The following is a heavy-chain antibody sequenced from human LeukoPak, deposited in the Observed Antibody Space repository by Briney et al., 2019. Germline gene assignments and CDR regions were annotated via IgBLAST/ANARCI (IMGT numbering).Heavy chain of an antibody. J-gene: IGHJ4*02. CDR2: IWYDGSNK. V-gene: IGHV3-33*08. CDR3: ARNLGKRRYYFDY. Sequence: GGSLRLSCAASGFTFSSYGMHWVRQAPGKGLEWVAVIWYDGSNKYYADSVKGRFTISRDNSKNTLYLQMNSLRAEDTAVYYCARNLGKRRYYFDYWGQGTLVTVSS. D-gene: IGHD3-16*01. CDR1: GFTFSSYG.